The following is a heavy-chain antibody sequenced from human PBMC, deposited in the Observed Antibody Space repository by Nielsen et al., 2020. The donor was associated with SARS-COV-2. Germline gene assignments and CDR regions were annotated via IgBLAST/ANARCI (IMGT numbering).Heavy chain of an antibody. J-gene: IGHJ4*02. CDR2: ISGSGGST. Sequence: GGSLRLSCAASGFTFSTYAMSWVRQAPGKGLEWVSAISGSGGSTYYADSVKGRFTISRDNSKNTLYLQMNSLRAEDTAVYYCAKGWYYYYDSSGYYWGVLSKGLFDYWGQGTLVTVSS. D-gene: IGHD3-22*01. V-gene: IGHV3-23*01. CDR3: AKGWYYYYDSSGYYWGVLSKGLFDY. CDR1: GFTFSTYA.